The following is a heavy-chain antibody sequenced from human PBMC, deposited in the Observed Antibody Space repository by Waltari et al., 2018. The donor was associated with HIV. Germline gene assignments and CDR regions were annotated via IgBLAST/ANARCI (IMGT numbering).Heavy chain of an antibody. V-gene: IGHV4-30-2*01. CDR2: LHHGGNT. Sequence: QLQLQESASGLVKPSQTLSLTSAVSGASISTSSYSWTWVRQPPGKGLEWIGYLHHGGNTYYNPSLKSRVTILMDRSKNHFSLRLSSVTAADTAVYYCASLAPRLPSFALDVWGQGTTVTVSS. D-gene: IGHD3-16*01. CDR1: GASISTSSYS. CDR3: ASLAPRLPSFALDV. J-gene: IGHJ6*02.